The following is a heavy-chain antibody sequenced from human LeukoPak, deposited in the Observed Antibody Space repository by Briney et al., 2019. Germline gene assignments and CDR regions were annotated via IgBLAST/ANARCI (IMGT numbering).Heavy chain of an antibody. CDR3: ARGEAPLGSSSWGA. V-gene: IGHV1-8*01. CDR2: MNPNNGNT. J-gene: IGHJ4*02. D-gene: IGHD6-13*01. CDR1: GYTFTSYD. Sequence: ASVKVSCKASGYTFTSYDINWVRQATGQGLEWMGWMNPNNGNTGYAQKFQGRVTMTRNTSISTAYMELSSLRSEDTAVYYCARGEAPLGSSSWGAWGQGTLVTVSS.